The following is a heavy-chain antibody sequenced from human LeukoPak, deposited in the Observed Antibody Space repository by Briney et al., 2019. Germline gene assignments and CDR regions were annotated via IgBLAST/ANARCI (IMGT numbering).Heavy chain of an antibody. CDR3: ARGVRGAITQKYYYYGMDV. V-gene: IGHV1-18*01. D-gene: IGHD3-10*01. CDR2: ISAYNGNT. J-gene: IGHJ6*02. CDR1: GYTFTSYG. Sequence: ASVKASCKASGYTFTSYGISWVRQAPGQGLEWMGWISAYNGNTNYAQKLQGRVTMTTDTSTSTAYMELRSLRSDDTAVYYCARGVRGAITQKYYYYGMDVWGQGTTVTVSS.